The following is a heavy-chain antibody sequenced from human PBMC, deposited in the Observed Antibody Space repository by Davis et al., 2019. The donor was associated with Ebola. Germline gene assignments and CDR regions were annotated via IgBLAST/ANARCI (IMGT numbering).Heavy chain of an antibody. CDR2: ISYDGSNK. V-gene: IGHV3-30*04. CDR3: AKAMANGYYYYYGMDV. Sequence: PGGSLRLSCAASGFTFSSYAMHWVRQAPGKGLEWVAVISYDGSNKYYADSVKGRFTISRDNSKNTLYLQMNSLRAEDTAVYYCAKAMANGYYYYYGMDVWGKGTTVTVSS. CDR1: GFTFSSYA. D-gene: IGHD3-10*01. J-gene: IGHJ6*04.